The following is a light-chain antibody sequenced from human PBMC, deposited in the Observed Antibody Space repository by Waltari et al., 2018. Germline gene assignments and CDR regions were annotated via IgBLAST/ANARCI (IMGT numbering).Light chain of an antibody. J-gene: IGKJ2*01. V-gene: IGKV4-1*01. CDR2: WAS. CDR3: QQYYSTPRT. CDR1: LSVLYSSNNKNH. Sequence: DIVMTQSPDSLAVSLGERATINCKSSLSVLYSSNNKNHLACYYQNPGQPPKALIHWASTRGFGVPDRFSGSGSGTDFTLTINSLQAENVAVSCCQQYYSTPRTFGQGTKLDVK.